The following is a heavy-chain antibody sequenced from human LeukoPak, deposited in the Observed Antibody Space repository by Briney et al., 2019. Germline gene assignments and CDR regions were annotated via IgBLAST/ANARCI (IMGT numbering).Heavy chain of an antibody. CDR3: ALHYDFWSGYFPY. J-gene: IGHJ4*02. V-gene: IGHV4-59*01. D-gene: IGHD3-3*01. CDR1: GGSISSYY. CDR2: IYYSGST. Sequence: KPSETLSLTCTVSGGSISSYYWSWIRQPPGKGLEWIGYIYYSGSTNYNPSLKSRATISVDTSKNQFSLNLNSVTAADTAVYYCALHYDFWSGYFPYWGQGTLVTVSS.